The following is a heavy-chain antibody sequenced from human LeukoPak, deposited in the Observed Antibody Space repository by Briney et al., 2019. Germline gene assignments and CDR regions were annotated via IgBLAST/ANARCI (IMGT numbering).Heavy chain of an antibody. J-gene: IGHJ6*02. CDR3: ARTANPLSLTYDYYYYYGMDV. CDR1: GFTFSSYD. Sequence: GGSLRLSCAASGFTFSSYDMHWVRQATGKGLEWVSAIGTAGDTYYPGSVKGRFTISRDNAKNSLYLQMNSLRAEDTAVYYCARTANPLSLTYDYYYYYGMDVWGQGTTVTVSS. CDR2: IGTAGDT. V-gene: IGHV3-13*01.